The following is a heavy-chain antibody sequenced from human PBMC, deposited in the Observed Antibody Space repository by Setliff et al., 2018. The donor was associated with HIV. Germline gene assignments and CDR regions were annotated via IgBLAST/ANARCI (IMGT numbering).Heavy chain of an antibody. D-gene: IGHD3-3*01. Sequence: PGGSLRLSCVASGFTFSTFAMHWVRQAPGKGLEWVSVISYDGSRTYYADSVKGRFTISRDNSKNTLYLQMNSLRIEDTAIYYCVKGDNFWTGYSTYFEFDPWGQGTLVTVSS. V-gene: IGHV3-30*01. CDR1: GFTFSTFA. CDR2: ISYDGSRT. J-gene: IGHJ5*02. CDR3: VKGDNFWTGYSTYFEFDP.